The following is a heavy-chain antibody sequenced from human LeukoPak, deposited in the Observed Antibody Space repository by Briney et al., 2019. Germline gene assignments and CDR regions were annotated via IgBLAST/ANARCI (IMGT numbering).Heavy chain of an antibody. V-gene: IGHV1-46*01. D-gene: IGHD6-13*01. CDR2: INPSGGST. J-gene: IGHJ4*02. CDR1: GYTFTSYY. CDR3: AREGYSSSWYVRRKYYFDY. Sequence: GASVEVSCKASGYTFTSYYMHWVRQAPGQGLEWMGIINPSGGSTSYAQKFQGRVTMTRDTSTSTVYMELSSLRSEDTAVYYCAREGYSSSWYVRRKYYFDYWGQGTLVTVSS.